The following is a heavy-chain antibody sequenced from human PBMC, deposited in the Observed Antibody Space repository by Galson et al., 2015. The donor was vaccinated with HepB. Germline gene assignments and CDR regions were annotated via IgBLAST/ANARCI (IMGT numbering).Heavy chain of an antibody. CDR2: IYSAGST. Sequence: SLRLSCAASGFTVSTNYMSWVRQAPGKGLEWVSLIYSAGSTYYADSVKGRFTISRHNSKNTLYLQMNSLRTEDTAVYYCARAAYYDSSGYFRDAFDFWGQGTMVTVSS. J-gene: IGHJ3*01. CDR3: ARAAYYDSSGYFRDAFDF. D-gene: IGHD3-22*01. CDR1: GFTVSTNY. V-gene: IGHV3-53*04.